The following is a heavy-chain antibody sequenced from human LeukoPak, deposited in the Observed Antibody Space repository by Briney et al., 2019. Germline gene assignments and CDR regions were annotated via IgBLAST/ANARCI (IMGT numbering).Heavy chain of an antibody. Sequence: ASVKVSCKASGYTFTSYGISWVRQAPGQGLEWMGWISAYNGNTNYAQKLQGRVTMTTDTSTSTAYMELRSLRSDDTAVYYCARGYDFWSGYSYYYYYYMDVWGKGTTVTVSS. CDR3: ARGYDFWSGYSYYYYYYMDV. CDR1: GYTFTSYG. J-gene: IGHJ6*03. V-gene: IGHV1-18*01. D-gene: IGHD3-3*01. CDR2: ISAYNGNT.